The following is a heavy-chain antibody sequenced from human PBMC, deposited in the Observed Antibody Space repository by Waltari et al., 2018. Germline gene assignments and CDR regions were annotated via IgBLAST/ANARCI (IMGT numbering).Heavy chain of an antibody. CDR2: IIPIFGTA. V-gene: IGHV1-69*01. CDR3: ARVVPAAIPLYYYYYYMDV. J-gene: IGHJ6*03. D-gene: IGHD2-2*02. CDR1: GGTFSS. Sequence: QVQLVQSGAEVKKPGSSVKVSCKASGGTFSSWVRQAPGQGLEWMGGIIPIFGTANYAQKFQGRVTITADESTSTAYMGLSSLRSEDTAVYYCARVVPAAIPLYYYYYYMDVWGKGTTVTVSS.